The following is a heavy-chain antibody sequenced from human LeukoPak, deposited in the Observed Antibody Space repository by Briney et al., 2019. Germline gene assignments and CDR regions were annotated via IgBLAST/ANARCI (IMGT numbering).Heavy chain of an antibody. V-gene: IGHV4-34*01. CDR3: AAETTAGNA. Sequence: PSETLSLTCAVYGGPFSGYYWSWIRQPPGKGLEWIGEINHSGSTNYNPSLKSRVTISVDTSKSQFSLKLSSVTAADTAVYYCAAETTAGNAWGQGTLVAASS. CDR1: GGPFSGYY. CDR2: INHSGST. D-gene: IGHD6-13*01. J-gene: IGHJ5*02.